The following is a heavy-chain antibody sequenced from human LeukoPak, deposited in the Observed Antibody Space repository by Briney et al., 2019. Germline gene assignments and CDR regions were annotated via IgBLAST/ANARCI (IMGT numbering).Heavy chain of an antibody. Sequence: PGGSLRLSCAASGFTFSSYAMSWVRQAPGKGLEWVSAISGSGGSTYYADSVAGRFTISRDTATNTVYLQMNSLRADDTAVYYCAREDSGYGPHLDYWGQGTLVTVSS. J-gene: IGHJ4*02. CDR2: ISGSGGST. CDR3: AREDSGYGPHLDY. CDR1: GFTFSSYA. D-gene: IGHD5-12*01. V-gene: IGHV3-23*01.